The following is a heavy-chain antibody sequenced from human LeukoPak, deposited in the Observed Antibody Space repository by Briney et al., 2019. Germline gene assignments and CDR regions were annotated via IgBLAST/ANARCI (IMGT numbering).Heavy chain of an antibody. J-gene: IGHJ4*02. CDR2: TYYSGST. D-gene: IGHD3-9*01. CDR3: ARGYYDILTGYYTPFDY. CDR1: GASISSSSHY. V-gene: IGHV4-39*01. Sequence: PSETLSLTCTVSGASISSSSHYWGWIRQPPGKGLEWIGSTYYSGSTYYNPSLKSRVTISVDTSKNQFSLKLSSVTAADTAVYYCARGYYDILTGYYTPFDYWGQGTLVTVSS.